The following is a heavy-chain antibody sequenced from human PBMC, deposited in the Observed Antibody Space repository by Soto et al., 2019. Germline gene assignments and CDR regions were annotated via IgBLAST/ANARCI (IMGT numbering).Heavy chain of an antibody. CDR1: GYTFTSYY. J-gene: IGHJ5*02. CDR2: INPSGGST. V-gene: IGHV1-46*01. D-gene: IGHD6-19*01. CDR3: AREMYSSGWHYTVLESRRWFDP. Sequence: ASVKVSCKASGYTFTSYYMHWVRQAPGQGLEWMGIINPSGGSTSYAQKFQGRVTMTRDTSTSTVYMELSSLRSEDTAVYYCAREMYSSGWHYTVLESRRWFDPWGQGTLVTVSS.